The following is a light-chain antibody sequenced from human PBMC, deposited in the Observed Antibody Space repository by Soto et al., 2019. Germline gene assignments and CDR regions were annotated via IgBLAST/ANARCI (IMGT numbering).Light chain of an antibody. CDR2: DVS. CDR1: SSDVGDYNY. V-gene: IGLV2-11*01. CDR3: CSFAGSNTFWV. Sequence: QLVLTQPRSVSGSPGQSVTISCTGTSSDVGDYNYVSWYQQYPGKAPKLVIYDVSKRPSGVPDRFSGSKSGNTASLTIAGLQAEDEADYYCCSFAGSNTFWVFGGGTKVTVL. J-gene: IGLJ3*02.